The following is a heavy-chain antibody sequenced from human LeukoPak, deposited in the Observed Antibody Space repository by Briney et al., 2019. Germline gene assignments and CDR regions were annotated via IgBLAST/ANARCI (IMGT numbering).Heavy chain of an antibody. D-gene: IGHD3-10*01. CDR1: GFTFSSYE. J-gene: IGHJ6*03. CDR2: ISSSGSTI. Sequence: GGSLRLSCAASGFTFSSYEMNWVRQAPGKGLEWVSYISSSGSTIYYADSVKGRFTISRDNAKNSLYLQMNSLRAEDTAVYYCARDSITMVRGVLYYYYYYMDVWGKGTTVTVSS. V-gene: IGHV3-48*03. CDR3: ARDSITMVRGVLYYYYYYMDV.